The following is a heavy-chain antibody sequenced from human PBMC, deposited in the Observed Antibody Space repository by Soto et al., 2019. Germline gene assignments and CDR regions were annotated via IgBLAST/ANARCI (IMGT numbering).Heavy chain of an antibody. CDR2: IDTDGGGT. J-gene: IGHJ5*02. V-gene: IGHV3-74*01. CDR3: ATVFDL. CDR1: GFTLGSHR. Sequence: DVQLVESGGGLVQPGGSLRVSCAASGFTLGSHRIHWVRQPPGKGLEWVSRIDTDGGGTSYADSVKGRFTISTDNAKNTVYLQMTGLRAEDRAVYYCATVFDLWGQGTLVTVSS.